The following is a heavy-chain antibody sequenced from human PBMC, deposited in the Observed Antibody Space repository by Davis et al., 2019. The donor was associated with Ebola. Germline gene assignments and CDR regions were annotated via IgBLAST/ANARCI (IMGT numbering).Heavy chain of an antibody. J-gene: IGHJ6*02. CDR3: AGIVLVPAALSRGYYYGMDV. D-gene: IGHD2-2*01. Sequence: SETLSLTCTVSGGSISSYYWSWIRQPPGKGLEWIGYIYYSGSTNYNPSLKSRVTISVDTSKNQFSLKLSSVTAADTAVYYCAGIVLVPAALSRGYYYGMDVWGQGTTVTVSS. CDR2: IYYSGST. V-gene: IGHV4-59*08. CDR1: GGSISSYY.